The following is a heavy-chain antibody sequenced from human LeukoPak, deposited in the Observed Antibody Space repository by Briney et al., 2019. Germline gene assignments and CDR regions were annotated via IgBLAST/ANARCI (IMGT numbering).Heavy chain of an antibody. CDR1: GYTFTNYG. CDR2: ISTDNGNT. D-gene: IGHD6-13*01. V-gene: IGHV1-18*01. J-gene: IGHJ4*02. CDR3: ARGGVSNSWYRTPDY. Sequence: GATVTVSCKASGYTFTNYGLSWARQAPGQGLEWMGWISTDNGNTNYAQKFQGRVTMTTDTSTSTGYMEMRSLRSDGTAVYYCARGGVSNSWYRTPDYWGQGTLVTVSS.